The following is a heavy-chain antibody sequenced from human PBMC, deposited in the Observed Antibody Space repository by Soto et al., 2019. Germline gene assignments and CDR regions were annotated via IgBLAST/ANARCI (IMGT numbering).Heavy chain of an antibody. J-gene: IGHJ2*01. CDR2: IYYSGST. CDR1: GGSISSSSYY. Sequence: QLQLQESGPGLVKPSETLSLTCTVSGGSISSSSYYWGWIRQPPGKGLEWIGSIYYSGSTYYNPSLKSRVTISVDTSKNQFSLKLSSVTAADTAVYYCARHGDGIVVVPAAIPTAYWYFDLWGRGTLVTVSS. D-gene: IGHD2-2*01. CDR3: ARHGDGIVVVPAAIPTAYWYFDL. V-gene: IGHV4-39*01.